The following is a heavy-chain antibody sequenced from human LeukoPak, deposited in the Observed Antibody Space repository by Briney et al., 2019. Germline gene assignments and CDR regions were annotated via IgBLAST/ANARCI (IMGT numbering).Heavy chain of an antibody. CDR3: AREGENDFWSGYLNPSHNDAFDI. J-gene: IGHJ3*02. Sequence: GGSLRLSCAASGFTFSSYWMSWVRQAPGKGLEWVANIKQDGSEKYYVDSVKGRFTISRDNAKNSLCLQMNSLRAEDTAVYYCAREGENDFWSGYLNPSHNDAFDIWGQGTMVTVSS. V-gene: IGHV3-7*01. CDR1: GFTFSSYW. CDR2: IKQDGSEK. D-gene: IGHD3-3*01.